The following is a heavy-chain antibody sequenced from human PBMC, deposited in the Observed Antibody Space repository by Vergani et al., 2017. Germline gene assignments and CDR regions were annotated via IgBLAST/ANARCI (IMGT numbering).Heavy chain of an antibody. D-gene: IGHD4-11*01. CDR1: GYTFTRYD. J-gene: IGHJ6*03. Sequence: QVQLVQSGAEVKKPGASVTVSCKASGYTFTRYDIHWVRQATGQGLEWMGWMNPNSGNTGYAQKFQGRVTMTRNTSISTAYMELSSLRSDDTAVYYCARNPSGSNYFFYYYYMDVWGKGTTVTVSS. V-gene: IGHV1-8*01. CDR3: ARNPSGSNYFFYYYYMDV. CDR2: MNPNSGNT.